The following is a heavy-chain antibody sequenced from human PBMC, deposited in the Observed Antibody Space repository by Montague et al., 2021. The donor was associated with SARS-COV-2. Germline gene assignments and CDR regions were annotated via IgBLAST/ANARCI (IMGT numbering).Heavy chain of an antibody. Sequence: SETLSLTCNVSGDSVASNNYYWGWLRQPPGRGLVWIASVFHTGKAFYNPSLKSRSSISVDTATNQVSLKLTSVSGADTALYFCARNLPPATIFTVVTHFDFWGHGTRVTVS. J-gene: IGHJ4*01. CDR1: GDSVASNNYY. CDR2: VFHTGKA. V-gene: IGHV4-39*01. CDR3: ARNLPPATIFTVVTHFDF. D-gene: IGHD4-11*01.